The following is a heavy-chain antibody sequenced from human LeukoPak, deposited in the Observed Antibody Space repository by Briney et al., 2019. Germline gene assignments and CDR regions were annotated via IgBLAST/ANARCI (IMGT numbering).Heavy chain of an antibody. CDR3: ARGRDYYDSSGYRGEFDY. J-gene: IGHJ4*02. CDR2: IYYSGST. V-gene: IGHV4-30-4*08. CDR1: GGSISSGDYY. Sequence: SETLSLTCTVSGGSISSGDYYWSWIRQHPGKGLEWIGNIYYSGSTYYNPSLKSRVTISVDTSKSQFSLKLSSVTAADTAVYYCARGRDYYDSSGYRGEFDYWGQGTLVTVSS. D-gene: IGHD3-22*01.